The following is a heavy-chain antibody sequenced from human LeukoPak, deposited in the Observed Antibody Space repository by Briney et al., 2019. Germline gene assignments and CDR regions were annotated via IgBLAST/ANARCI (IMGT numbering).Heavy chain of an antibody. V-gene: IGHV3-66*01. CDR2: IYSGGST. J-gene: IGHJ4*02. Sequence: GGSLRLSCAASGFTFSSYAMHWVRQAPGKGLEWVSVIYSGGSTYYADSVKGRFTISRDNSKNTLYLQMNSLRAEDTAVYYCAGGQEWLFPARYWGQGTLVTVSS. D-gene: IGHD3-3*01. CDR3: AGGQEWLFPARY. CDR1: GFTFSSYA.